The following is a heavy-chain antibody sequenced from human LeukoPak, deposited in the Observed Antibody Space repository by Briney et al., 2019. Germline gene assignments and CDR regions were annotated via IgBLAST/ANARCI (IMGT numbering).Heavy chain of an antibody. J-gene: IGHJ3*02. Sequence: GGSLRLSCAASGFTFSSYSMNWVRQAPGKGLEWVSYISSSSSTIYYADSVKGRFTISRDNAKNSLYLQMNSLRDEDTAVYYCARDYYDSSGYLNPNASDIWGQGTMVTVSS. CDR1: GFTFSSYS. CDR2: ISSSSSTI. D-gene: IGHD3-22*01. V-gene: IGHV3-48*02. CDR3: ARDYYDSSGYLNPNASDI.